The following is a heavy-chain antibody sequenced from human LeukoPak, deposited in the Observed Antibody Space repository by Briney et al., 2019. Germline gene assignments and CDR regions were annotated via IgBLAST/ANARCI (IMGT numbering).Heavy chain of an antibody. CDR3: ARSESRGYSGYDYYAFDI. V-gene: IGHV3-23*01. D-gene: IGHD5-12*01. J-gene: IGHJ3*02. CDR2: ISGSGGST. CDR1: GFTFSSYG. Sequence: PGGSLRLSCAASGFTFSSYGMSWVRQAPGKGLEWVSAISGSGGSTYDADSVKGRFTISRDNSKNTLYLQMNSLRAEDTAVYYCARSESRGYSGYDYYAFDIWGQGTMVTVSS.